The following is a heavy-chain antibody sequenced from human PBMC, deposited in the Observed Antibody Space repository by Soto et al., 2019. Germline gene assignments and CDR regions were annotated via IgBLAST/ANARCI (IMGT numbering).Heavy chain of an antibody. D-gene: IGHD5-12*01. V-gene: IGHV4-59*01. CDR2: NYYSGTT. J-gene: IGHJ4*02. CDR3: VREEYNGYGQAIDH. Sequence: SETLSLTCAVSGVSISSYYWSWIRQPPGKGLEWIGYNYYSGTTNYNPSLKSRVTISVDTSKNQFFLRLTSVTAADTAVYYCVREEYNGYGQAIDHWGPGTLVTVSS. CDR1: GVSISSYY.